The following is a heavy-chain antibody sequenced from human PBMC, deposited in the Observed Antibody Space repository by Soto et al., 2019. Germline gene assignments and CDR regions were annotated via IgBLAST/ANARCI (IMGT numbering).Heavy chain of an antibody. CDR2: IYFDGITT. CDR3: ARGGAMGVDY. CDR1: GFTFNTHW. J-gene: IGHJ4*02. V-gene: IGHV3-74*01. D-gene: IGHD1-26*01. Sequence: GGSLRLSCTASGFTFNTHWMHWVRQAPGKGLVWVSRIYFDGITTNYADSVRGRLTVSRDNAKNTVYLHVNTLRDEDTAVYYCARGGAMGVDYWGQGTLVTVSS.